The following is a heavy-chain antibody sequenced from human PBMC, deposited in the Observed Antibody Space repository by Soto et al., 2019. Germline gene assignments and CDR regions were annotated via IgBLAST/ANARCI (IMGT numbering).Heavy chain of an antibody. CDR3: AKDILWFGELPYYYYGMDV. Sequence: GGSLRLSCAASGFTFSSYAMSWVRQAPGKGLEWVSAISGSGGSTYYADSVKGRFTISRDNSKNTLYLQMNSLRAEDTAVYYCAKDILWFGELPYYYYGMDVWGQGTTVTVSS. CDR1: GFTFSSYA. V-gene: IGHV3-23*01. CDR2: ISGSGGST. J-gene: IGHJ6*02. D-gene: IGHD3-10*01.